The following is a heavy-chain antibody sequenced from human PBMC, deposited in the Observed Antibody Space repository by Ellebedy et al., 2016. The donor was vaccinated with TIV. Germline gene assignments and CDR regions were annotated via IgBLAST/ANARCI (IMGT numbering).Heavy chain of an antibody. D-gene: IGHD6-19*01. V-gene: IGHV3-33*01. J-gene: IGHJ4*02. Sequence: GESLKISCAASGFTFSIYGMHWVRQAPGKGLEWVAVIWYDGSNKYYADSVKGRFTISRDNSKNTLYLQMNSLRAEDTAVYYCARDRGSSGWGFDYWGQGTLVTVSS. CDR3: ARDRGSSGWGFDY. CDR2: IWYDGSNK. CDR1: GFTFSIYG.